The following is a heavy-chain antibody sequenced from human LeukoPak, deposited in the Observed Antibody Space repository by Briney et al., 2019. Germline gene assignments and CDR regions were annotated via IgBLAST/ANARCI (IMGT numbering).Heavy chain of an antibody. D-gene: IGHD5-12*01. V-gene: IGHV4-39*07. CDR2: IYYSGST. CDR3: ARMDIVATISFDY. Sequence: SETLSLTCTVSGGSISSSSYYWGWIRQPPGKGLEWIGSIYYSGSTYYNPSLKSRVTISVDRSKNQFSLKLSSVTAADTAVYYCARMDIVATISFDYWGQGTLVTVPS. CDR1: GGSISSSSYY. J-gene: IGHJ4*02.